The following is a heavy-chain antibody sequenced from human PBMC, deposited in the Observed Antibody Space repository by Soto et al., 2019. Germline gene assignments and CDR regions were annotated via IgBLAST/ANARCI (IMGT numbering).Heavy chain of an antibody. CDR1: SCTFSSSY. J-gene: IGHJ4*02. CDR3: ARDLPDSSGYYHPYDY. Sequence: ALVSSCTSSCTFSSSYMHVLRQVPRRGVEWRGGINSNGGGTNEAQKVQGWVTMTRDTSISTAYMELSRLRSDDTAVYYCARDLPDSSGYYHPYDYWGQGTLVTVSS. V-gene: IGHV1-2*04. D-gene: IGHD3-22*01. CDR2: INSNGGGT.